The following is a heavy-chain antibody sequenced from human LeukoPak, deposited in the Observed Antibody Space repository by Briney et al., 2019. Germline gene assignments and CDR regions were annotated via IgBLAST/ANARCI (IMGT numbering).Heavy chain of an antibody. J-gene: IGHJ5*02. V-gene: IGHV3-23*01. D-gene: IGHD6-13*01. CDR1: GFTFSSYA. CDR2: ISGSGGST. Sequence: PGRSLRLSCAASGFTFSSYAMSWVRQAPGKGLEWVSAISGSGGSTYYADSVKGRFTISRDNSKNTLYLQMNSLRAEDTAVYYCAKSSAYSSSSDWFDPWGQGTLVTVSS. CDR3: AKSSAYSSSSDWFDP.